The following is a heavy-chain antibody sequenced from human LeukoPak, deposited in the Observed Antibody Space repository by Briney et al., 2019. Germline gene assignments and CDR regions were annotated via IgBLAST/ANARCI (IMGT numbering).Heavy chain of an antibody. CDR2: ISAYNGNT. Sequence: ASVKVSCKASGYTFTSYGISWVRQAPGQGLEWMGWISAYNGNTNYAQKLQGRVTMTTDTSTSTACMELRSLRSDDTAIYYCASIYYESDGYYFFDYWGQGTLVTVSS. D-gene: IGHD3-22*01. J-gene: IGHJ4*02. V-gene: IGHV1-18*01. CDR3: ASIYYESDGYYFFDY. CDR1: GYTFTSYG.